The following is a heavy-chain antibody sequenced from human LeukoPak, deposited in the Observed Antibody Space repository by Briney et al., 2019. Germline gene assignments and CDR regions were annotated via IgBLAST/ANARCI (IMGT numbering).Heavy chain of an antibody. CDR2: ISGSGGST. V-gene: IGHV3-23*01. CDR1: GFTFSSYA. J-gene: IGHJ4*02. D-gene: IGHD3-10*01. CDR3: AKDLILWFGEFDY. Sequence: GGSLGLSCAASGFTFSSYAMSWVRQAPGKGLEWVSAISGSGGSTYYADSVKGRFTISRDNSKNTLYLQMNSLRAEDTAVYYCAKDLILWFGEFDYWGQGTLVTVSS.